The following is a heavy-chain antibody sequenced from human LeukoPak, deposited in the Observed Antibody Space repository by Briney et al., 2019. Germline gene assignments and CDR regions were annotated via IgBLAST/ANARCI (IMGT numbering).Heavy chain of an antibody. J-gene: IGHJ5*02. CDR2: IIPILGIA. CDR3: ARASYGFDP. Sequence: ASVKVSCKASGGTFSIYAISWVRQAPGQGLGWMGRIIPILGIANYAQKFQGRVTITADKSTSTAYMELSSLRSEDTAVYYCARASYGFDPWGQGTLVTVSS. V-gene: IGHV1-69*04. CDR1: GGTFSIYA. D-gene: IGHD3-10*01.